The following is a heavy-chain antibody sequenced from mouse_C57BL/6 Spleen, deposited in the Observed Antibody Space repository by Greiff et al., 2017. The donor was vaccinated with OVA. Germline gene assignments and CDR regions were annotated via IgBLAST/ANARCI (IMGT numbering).Heavy chain of an antibody. J-gene: IGHJ1*03. V-gene: IGHV1-69*01. CDR1: GYTFTSYW. Sequence: QVQLQQPGAELVMPGASVKLSCKASGYTFTSYWMHWVKQRPGQGLEWIGEIDPSDSYTNYNQKFKGKSTSTVDKSSSTAYMQLSSLTSEDSAVYYCAIYYYGSSYWYFDVWGTGTTVTVSS. D-gene: IGHD1-1*01. CDR3: AIYYYGSSYWYFDV. CDR2: IDPSDSYT.